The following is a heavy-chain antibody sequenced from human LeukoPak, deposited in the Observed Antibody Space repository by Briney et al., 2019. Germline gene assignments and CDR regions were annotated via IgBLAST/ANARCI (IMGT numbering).Heavy chain of an antibody. D-gene: IGHD3-22*01. CDR3: ARATYDSSVLYYYYYMDV. CDR2: IYYSGST. CDR1: GGSISSHY. J-gene: IGHJ6*03. Sequence: SETLSLTCTVSGGSISSHYWSWIRQPPGKGLEWIGYIYYSGSTNYNPSLKSRVTISVDTSKNQFSLKLSSATAADTAVYYCARATYDSSVLYYYYYMDVWGKGTTVTVSS. V-gene: IGHV4-59*11.